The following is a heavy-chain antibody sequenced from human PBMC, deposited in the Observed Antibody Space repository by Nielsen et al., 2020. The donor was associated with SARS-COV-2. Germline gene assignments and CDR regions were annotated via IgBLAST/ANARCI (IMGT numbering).Heavy chain of an antibody. CDR3: ARDPYL. CDR2: ISWNSGSI. CDR1: GFTFDDYA. J-gene: IGHJ4*02. V-gene: IGHV3-9*01. Sequence: GGSLRLSCAASGFTFDDYAMHWVRHAPGKGLEWVSGISWNSGSIGYADSVKGRFTISRDNAKNSLYLQMNSLRAEDTAVYYCARDPYLGGQGTLVTVSS.